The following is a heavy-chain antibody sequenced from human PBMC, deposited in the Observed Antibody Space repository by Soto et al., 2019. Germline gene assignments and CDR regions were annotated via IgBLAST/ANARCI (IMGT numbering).Heavy chain of an antibody. V-gene: IGHV3-33*01. D-gene: IGHD2-15*01. CDR3: ARDICSGGFCLDY. Sequence: QVQLVESGGGLSQPGRSLILSCVAAELTLSSYGMHWVSKARAKGLEWVEVIWYDEGRSYYADSVKGRFTISRDTSQSTLYLQMNSLRAENTAVYYCARDICSGGFCLDYWGQGTLVIVSS. CDR2: IWYDEGRS. CDR1: ELTLSSYG. J-gene: IGHJ4*02.